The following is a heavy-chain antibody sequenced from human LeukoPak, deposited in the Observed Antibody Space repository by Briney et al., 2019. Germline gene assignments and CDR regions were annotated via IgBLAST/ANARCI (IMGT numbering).Heavy chain of an antibody. V-gene: IGHV1-18*01. J-gene: IGHJ4*02. CDR3: ARDRGYDFWSGWTPVDY. CDR1: GYTFTIYG. CDR2: ISAYNGNT. D-gene: IGHD3-3*01. Sequence: GASVTVSFTASGYTFTIYGISWVRQAPGQGLEWMGWISAYNGNTNYAQKLQGRVTMTTDTSTSTAYMELRSLRSDDTAVYYCARDRGYDFWSGWTPVDYWGQGTLVTVSS.